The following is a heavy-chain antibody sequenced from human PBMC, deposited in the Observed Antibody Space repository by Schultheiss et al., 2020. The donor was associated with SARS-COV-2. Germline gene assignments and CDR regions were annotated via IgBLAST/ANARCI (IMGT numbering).Heavy chain of an antibody. Sequence: SETLSLTCTVSGGSISSYYWSWIRQPPGKGLEWIGSIYHSGSTYYNPSLKSRVTISVDTSKNQFSLKLSSVTAADTAVYYCARRASSSSWYENWFDPWGQGTLVTVSS. V-gene: IGHV4-59*05. J-gene: IGHJ5*02. CDR1: GGSISSYY. CDR2: IYHSGST. CDR3: ARRASSSSWYENWFDP. D-gene: IGHD6-13*01.